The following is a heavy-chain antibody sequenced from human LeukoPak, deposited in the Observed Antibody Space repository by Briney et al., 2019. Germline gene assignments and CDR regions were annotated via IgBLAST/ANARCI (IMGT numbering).Heavy chain of an antibody. Sequence: GGSLRLSCVASGSISSTYYVSWIRQAPGKGLEWVANIKQDGSQKYYMDSVKGRVTISRDNAKNSVDLLMNSLRAEDTAVYYCARENDGFDLWGQGTMVTVSS. V-gene: IGHV3-7*04. J-gene: IGHJ3*01. CDR2: IKQDGSQK. CDR3: ARENDGFDL. CDR1: GSISSTYY.